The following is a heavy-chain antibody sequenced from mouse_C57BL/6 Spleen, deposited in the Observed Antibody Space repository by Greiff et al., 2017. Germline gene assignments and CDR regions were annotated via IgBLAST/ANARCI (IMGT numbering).Heavy chain of an antibody. Sequence: VQLQQPGAELVMPGASVKLSCKASGYTFTSYWMHWVKQRPGQGLEWIGEIDPSDSYTNYNQKFKGKSTLTVDKSSSTAYMQLSSLTSEDSAVYYCARSTVVATRDFDYWGQGTTLTVSS. D-gene: IGHD1-1*01. CDR3: ARSTVVATRDFDY. CDR1: GYTFTSYW. J-gene: IGHJ2*01. CDR2: IDPSDSYT. V-gene: IGHV1-69*01.